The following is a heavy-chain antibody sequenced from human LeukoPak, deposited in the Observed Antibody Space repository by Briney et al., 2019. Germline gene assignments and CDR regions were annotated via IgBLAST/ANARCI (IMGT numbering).Heavy chain of an antibody. CDR1: GGSISRSSYY. Sequence: SETLSLTCTVSGGSISRSSYYWGWIRQPPGKGLEWLASIYYTGNTYSNPSLESRVTISVDTSKNQFSLRLSSVTAADTAVYYCARHGSLQYCSAGNCYSAFDIWGQGTMVTVSS. V-gene: IGHV4-39*01. CDR2: IYYTGNT. D-gene: IGHD2-15*01. CDR3: ARHGSLQYCSAGNCYSAFDI. J-gene: IGHJ3*02.